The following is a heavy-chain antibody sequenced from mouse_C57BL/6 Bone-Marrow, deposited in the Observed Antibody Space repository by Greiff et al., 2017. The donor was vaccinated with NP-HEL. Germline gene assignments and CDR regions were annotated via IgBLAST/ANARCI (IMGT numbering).Heavy chain of an antibody. CDR2: ISDGGSYT. D-gene: IGHD1-1*01. Sequence: EVKLVESGGGLVKPGGSLKLSCAASGFTFSSYAMSWFRQTPEKRLEWVATISDGGSYTYYPDNVKGRFTISRDNAKNNLYLQMSHLKSEDTAMYYCARDHYYGSTPMDYWGQGTAVTVSS. CDR3: ARDHYYGSTPMDY. CDR1: GFTFSSYA. V-gene: IGHV5-4*01. J-gene: IGHJ4*01.